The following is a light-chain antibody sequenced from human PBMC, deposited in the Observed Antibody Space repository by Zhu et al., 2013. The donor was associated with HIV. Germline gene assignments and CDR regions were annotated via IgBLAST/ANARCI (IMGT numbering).Light chain of an antibody. Sequence: QSALTQPPSASGSPGQSVTISCTGTSSDVGGYNYVSWYQQHPGKAPKLMIYEVSYRPSGVSNRFSGSKSGNTASLAISGLRSEDEADYYCAAWDDSQSGVVFGGGTKLTVL. V-gene: IGLV2-8*01. J-gene: IGLJ2*01. CDR2: EVS. CDR1: SSDVGGYNY. CDR3: AAWDDSQSGVV.